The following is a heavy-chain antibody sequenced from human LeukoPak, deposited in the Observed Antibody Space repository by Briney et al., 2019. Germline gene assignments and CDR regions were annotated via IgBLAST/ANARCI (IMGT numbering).Heavy chain of an antibody. J-gene: IGHJ5*02. D-gene: IGHD2-15*01. V-gene: IGHV4-30-2*03. CDR2: IYHSGST. Sequence: SQTLSLTCTVSGGSISSGGYYWSWMRQPLGNGLEWIGYIYHSGSTYYNPSLKSRVTISVDTSKNQFSLKLSSVTAADTAVYYCARRLCSGGSCYSGGGFDPWGQGTLVTVSS. CDR1: GGSISSGGYY. CDR3: ARRLCSGGSCYSGGGFDP.